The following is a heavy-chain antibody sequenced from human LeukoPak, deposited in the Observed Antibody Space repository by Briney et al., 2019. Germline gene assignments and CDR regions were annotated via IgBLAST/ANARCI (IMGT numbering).Heavy chain of an antibody. J-gene: IGHJ6*02. V-gene: IGHV5-51*01. CDR3: ARSGIAAAGKGYYYYYGMDV. CDR1: GYSFTSYW. D-gene: IGHD6-13*01. Sequence: PGESLKISCKGSGYSFTSYWIGWVRQMPGKGLEWMGIIYPGDSDTRYSPSFQGQVTISADKSISTAYLQWSSLKASDTAMYYCARSGIAAAGKGYYYYYGMDVWGQGTTVTVSS. CDR2: IYPGDSDT.